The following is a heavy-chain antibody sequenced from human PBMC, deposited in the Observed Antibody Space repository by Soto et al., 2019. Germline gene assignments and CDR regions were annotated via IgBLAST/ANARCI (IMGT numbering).Heavy chain of an antibody. CDR3: ASRRITMVRGVIGAFDI. D-gene: IGHD3-10*01. CDR1: GYTFTSYG. CDR2: ISAYNGNT. J-gene: IGHJ3*02. Sequence: ASVKVSCKASGYTFTSYGISWVRQAPGQGLEWMGWISAYNGNTNYAQKLQGRVTMTTDTSTSTAYMELRSLRSDDTAVYYCASRRITMVRGVIGAFDIWGQGTMVTVSS. V-gene: IGHV1-18*01.